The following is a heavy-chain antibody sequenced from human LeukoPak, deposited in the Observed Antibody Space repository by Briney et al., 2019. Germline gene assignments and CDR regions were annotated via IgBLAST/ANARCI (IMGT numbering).Heavy chain of an antibody. CDR2: ISSSSSYI. Sequence: PGGSLRLSCAASGFTFSSYSMNWVRQAPGKGLEWVSSISSSSSYIYYADPVKGRFTISRDNAKNSLYLQMNSLRAEDTAVYYCARELLELLDAFDIWGQGTMVTVSS. CDR3: ARELLELLDAFDI. V-gene: IGHV3-21*01. J-gene: IGHJ3*02. CDR1: GFTFSSYS. D-gene: IGHD1-26*01.